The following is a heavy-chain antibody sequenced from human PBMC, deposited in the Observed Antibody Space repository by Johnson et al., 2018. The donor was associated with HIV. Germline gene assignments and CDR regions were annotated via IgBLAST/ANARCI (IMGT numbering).Heavy chain of an antibody. CDR1: GFTFSYYY. D-gene: IGHD1-26*01. CDR2: ISSSGSTI. Sequence: QVQLVESGGGLVKPGGSLRLSCAASGFTFSYYYMSWIRQAPGKGLEWVSYISSSGSTIYYADSVKGRFTISRDNAKNSLYLQMNGLRAEDTAVYYCARDRKSGSYGVDAFDIWGQGTMVTVSS. J-gene: IGHJ3*02. V-gene: IGHV3-11*04. CDR3: ARDRKSGSYGVDAFDI.